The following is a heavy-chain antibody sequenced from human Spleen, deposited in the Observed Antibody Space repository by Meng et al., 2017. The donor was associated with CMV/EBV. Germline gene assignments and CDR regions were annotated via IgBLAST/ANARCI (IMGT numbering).Heavy chain of an antibody. Sequence: GESLKISCAASGFTFSSYGMHWVRQAPGKGLEWVAFIRYDGSNKYYADSVKGRFTISRDNSKNTLYLQMNSLRAEDTAVYYCECSSSGYYYNGIDIWGQGTTVTVSS. J-gene: IGHJ6*02. CDR1: GFTFSSYG. V-gene: IGHV3-30*02. CDR3: ECSSSGYYYNGIDI. D-gene: IGHD6-6*01. CDR2: IRYDGSNK.